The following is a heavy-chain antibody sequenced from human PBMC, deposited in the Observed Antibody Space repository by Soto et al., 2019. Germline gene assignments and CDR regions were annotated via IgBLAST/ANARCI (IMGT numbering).Heavy chain of an antibody. CDR3: ARIRMIAAAGTKPQIHYYYYGMDV. CDR2: IYYSGST. Sequence: SETLSLTCTVSGGSISSGGYYWSWIRQHPGKGLEWIGYIYYSGSTYYNPSLKSRVTISVDTSKNQFSLKLSSVTAADTATYYCARIRMIAAAGTKPQIHYYYYGMDVWGQGTTVTVSS. V-gene: IGHV4-31*03. CDR1: GGSISSGGYY. D-gene: IGHD6-13*01. J-gene: IGHJ6*02.